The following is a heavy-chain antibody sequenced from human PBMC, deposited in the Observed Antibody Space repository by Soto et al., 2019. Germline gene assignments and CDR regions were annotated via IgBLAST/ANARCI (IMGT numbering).Heavy chain of an antibody. CDR3: ARSTGITIFGVETNRPPLTYGMDV. V-gene: IGHV1-2*02. Sequence: ASVKVSCKASGYTFTGYYMHWVRQAPGQGLEWMGWINPNSGGTNYAQKFQGRVTMTRDTSISTAYMELSRLRSDDTAVYYCARSTGITIFGVETNRPPLTYGMDVRGQGTMRTASS. CDR2: INPNSGGT. J-gene: IGHJ6*02. D-gene: IGHD3-3*01. CDR1: GYTFTGYY.